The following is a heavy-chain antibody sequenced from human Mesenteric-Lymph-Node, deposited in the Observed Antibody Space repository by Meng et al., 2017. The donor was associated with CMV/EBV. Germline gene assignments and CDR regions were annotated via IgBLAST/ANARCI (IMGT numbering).Heavy chain of an antibody. J-gene: IGHJ6*02. V-gene: IGHV3-21*04. CDR3: ASTSTADPFYYYFYYGMDV. CDR1: GFTFSSYG. CDR2: IGSSSGYI. D-gene: IGHD6-19*01. Sequence: GESLKISCAASGFTFSSYGVNWVRQAPGKGLEWVSSIGSSSGYIHYADSVKGRFTIPRDSSTNTLNLQMNSLRAEDTAVYYCASTSTADPFYYYFYYGMDVWGQGTTVTVSS.